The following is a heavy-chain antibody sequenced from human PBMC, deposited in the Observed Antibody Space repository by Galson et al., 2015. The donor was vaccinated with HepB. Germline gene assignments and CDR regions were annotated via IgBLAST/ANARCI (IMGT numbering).Heavy chain of an antibody. Sequence: SLRLYCAASGFTFSSYSMNWVRQAPGKGLEWVSYISSSSSTIYYADSVKGRFTISRDNAKNSLYLQMNSLRAEDTAVYYCARDQIQGFGELIWDWGQGTLVTVSS. V-gene: IGHV3-48*01. CDR3: ARDQIQGFGELIWD. D-gene: IGHD3-10*01. J-gene: IGHJ4*02. CDR1: GFTFSSYS. CDR2: ISSSSSTI.